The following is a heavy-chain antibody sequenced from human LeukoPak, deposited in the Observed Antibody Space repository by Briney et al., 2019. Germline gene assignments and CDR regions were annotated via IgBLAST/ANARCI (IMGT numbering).Heavy chain of an antibody. V-gene: IGHV4-30-2*01. CDR3: ARGVSVVVPAAISWFDP. CDR2: IYHSGST. Sequence: SETLSLTCAVSGGSISSGGYSWSWIRQPPGKGLEWIGYIYHSGSTYYNPSLKSRVTISVDRSKNQFSLKLSSVTAADTAVYYCARGVSVVVPAAISWFDPWGQGTLVTVSS. D-gene: IGHD2-2*01. J-gene: IGHJ5*02. CDR1: GGSISSGGYS.